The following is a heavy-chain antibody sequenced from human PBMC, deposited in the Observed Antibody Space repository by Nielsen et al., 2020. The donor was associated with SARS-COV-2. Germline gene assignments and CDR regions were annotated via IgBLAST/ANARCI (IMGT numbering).Heavy chain of an antibody. D-gene: IGHD5-12*01. CDR2: IDWDDET. Sequence: SGPTLVKPTQTLTLTCSFSGFSLTTSKMCVSWIRQPPGKALEWLALIDWDDETLYSTSLKTRLTISKDTSKSQVVPTMTNMDPVDTATYYCARTSATGYSDFWGQGALVTVS. V-gene: IGHV2-70*01. CDR1: GFSLTTSKMC. J-gene: IGHJ4*02. CDR3: ARTSATGYSDF.